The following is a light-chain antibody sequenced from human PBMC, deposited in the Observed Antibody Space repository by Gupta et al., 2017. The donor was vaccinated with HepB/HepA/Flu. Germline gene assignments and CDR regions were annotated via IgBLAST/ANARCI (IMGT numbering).Light chain of an antibody. CDR3: TSYTFSTAVV. V-gene: IGLV2-14*03. J-gene: IGLJ3*02. Sequence: QSALTQPASVSGSPGQSITISCTGTSSDIGANDYASWYQQPPGKAPKLIIYDVYNRPSGVSTRFSGSKSGNTASLTISGLQTEDEADYYCTSYTFSTAVVFGGGTKLTVL. CDR1: SSDIGANDY. CDR2: DVY.